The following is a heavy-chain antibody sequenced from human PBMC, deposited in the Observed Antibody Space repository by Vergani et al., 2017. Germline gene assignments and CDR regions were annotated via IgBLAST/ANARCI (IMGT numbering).Heavy chain of an antibody. Sequence: QITLRESGPTLVKPPQTLTLTCTFSGFSLTTGGEGVGWIRQPPGRALEWLALVYWNDDERYSPPLKSRVTITKDTSKNEVFITMATIYPVDTATYYCVHRLGYFDWDGAFDVWGPGTMVTVSS. J-gene: IGHJ3*01. CDR2: VYWNDDE. V-gene: IGHV2-5*01. CDR3: VHRLGYFDWDGAFDV. D-gene: IGHD3-9*01. CDR1: GFSLTTGGEG.